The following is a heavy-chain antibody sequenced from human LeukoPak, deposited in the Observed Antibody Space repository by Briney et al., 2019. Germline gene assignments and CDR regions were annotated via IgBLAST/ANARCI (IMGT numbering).Heavy chain of an antibody. J-gene: IGHJ3*02. D-gene: IGHD4-11*01. V-gene: IGHV3-7*01. CDR1: GFTFSSYS. Sequence: GGSLRLSCAASGFTFSSYSMNWVRQAPGKGLEWVASIKYDGREIQYVDSVKGRFTISRDNAKRSLYLEMASLRVEDTAVFYCARDPYKNKDYTNYGAFDIWGQGTMVTVSS. CDR3: ARDPYKNKDYTNYGAFDI. CDR2: IKYDGREI.